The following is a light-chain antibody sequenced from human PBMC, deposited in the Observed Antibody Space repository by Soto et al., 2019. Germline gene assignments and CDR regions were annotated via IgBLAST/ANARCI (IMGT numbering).Light chain of an antibody. CDR3: CSYAGGTSVV. V-gene: IGLV2-23*01. Sequence: QSVLTQPASVSGSPGQSITISCTGTSSDVGKYNLVSWYQQHPGKAPKLMIYEDVERPSGISNRFSGSKSGNTASLTISGLRTEDEADYYSCSYAGGTSVVFGGGTKLTVL. J-gene: IGLJ2*01. CDR2: EDV. CDR1: SSDVGKYNL.